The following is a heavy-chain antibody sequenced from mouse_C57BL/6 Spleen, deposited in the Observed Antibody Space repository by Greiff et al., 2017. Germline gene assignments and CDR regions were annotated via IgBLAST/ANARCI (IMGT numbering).Heavy chain of an antibody. J-gene: IGHJ4*01. CDR1: GFTFSSYG. Sequence: EVKVVESGGDLVKPGGSLKLSCAASGFTFSSYGMSWVRQTPDKRLEWVATISSGGSYTYYPDSVKGRFTISRDNAKNTLYLQMSSLKSEDTAMYYCARRDAYDYDDYAMDYWGQGTSVTVSS. CDR2: ISSGGSYT. V-gene: IGHV5-6*02. CDR3: ARRDAYDYDDYAMDY. D-gene: IGHD2-4*01.